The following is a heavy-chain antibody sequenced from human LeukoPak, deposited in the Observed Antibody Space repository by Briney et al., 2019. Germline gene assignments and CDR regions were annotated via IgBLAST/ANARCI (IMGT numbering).Heavy chain of an antibody. V-gene: IGHV1-2*02. CDR2: INPKNGDT. CDR1: GYTFTGYY. D-gene: IGHD6-13*01. J-gene: IGHJ5*02. CDR3: AKGSSWSKWWFDP. Sequence: SVKVSCKASGYTFTGYYMHWVRQAPGQGLEWMGWINPKNGDTEYAQKFQGRVTMTSDTSISTAYLDLTSLMSEDTAMYYCAKGSSWSKWWFDPWGQGALVTVSS.